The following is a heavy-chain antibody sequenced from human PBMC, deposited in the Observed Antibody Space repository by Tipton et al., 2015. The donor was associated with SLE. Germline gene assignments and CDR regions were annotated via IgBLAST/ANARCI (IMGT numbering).Heavy chain of an antibody. Sequence: TLSLTCTVSGGSINSYYWSWIRQPPGKGLEWIGYIHYTGSTNYNPSLKSRVTISVDTSKNQFSLKLSSVTAADTAVYYCAREGRFLEWYYFDYWGQGTLVTVSS. V-gene: IGHV4-59*01. CDR1: GGSINSYY. J-gene: IGHJ4*02. CDR3: AREGRFLEWYYFDY. D-gene: IGHD3-3*01. CDR2: IHYTGST.